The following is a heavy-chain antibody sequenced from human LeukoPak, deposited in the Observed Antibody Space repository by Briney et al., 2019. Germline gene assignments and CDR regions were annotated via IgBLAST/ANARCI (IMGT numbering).Heavy chain of an antibody. CDR1: GFTFSSYG. CDR3: ARDGVVIAVAGTSFDY. J-gene: IGHJ4*02. Sequence: PGGSLRLSCAASGFTFSSYGMHWVRQAPGKGLEWVAVISYDGSNKYYADSVKGRFTISRDNSKNTLYLQMNSLRAEDTAVYYCARDGVVIAVAGTSFDYWGQGTLVTVSS. D-gene: IGHD6-19*01. CDR2: ISYDGSNK. V-gene: IGHV3-30*03.